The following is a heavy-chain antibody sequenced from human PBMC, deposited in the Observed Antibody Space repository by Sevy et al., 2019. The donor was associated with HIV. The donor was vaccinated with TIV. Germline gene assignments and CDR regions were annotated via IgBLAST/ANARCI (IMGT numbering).Heavy chain of an antibody. V-gene: IGHV5-51*01. J-gene: IGHJ3*02. CDR2: LFPGNSDL. CDR3: ARGGHLPLDAFDI. CDR1: GYNFIAHW. Sequence: GESLKISCQTSGYNFIAHWIGWVRQRPGKGLEWMGILFPGNSDLRSFEPQATVSVDKSTNTAYLHWGSLKASDSAIYFCARGGHLPLDAFDIWGLGTMVTVSS. D-gene: IGHD2-15*01.